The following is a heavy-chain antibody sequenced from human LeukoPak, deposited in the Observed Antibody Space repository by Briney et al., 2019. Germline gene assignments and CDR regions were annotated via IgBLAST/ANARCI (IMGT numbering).Heavy chain of an antibody. CDR1: GFTVSGNS. J-gene: IGHJ4*02. Sequence: PGGSLRLSCAASGFTVSGNSLSWVRQAPGKGLEWVSIIYSGDSTFYADSVKGGFSISRDSSKNALYLQMKSLRAEDTAVYYCARYYGDYGGALKYWGQGTLVTVSS. D-gene: IGHD4-17*01. CDR2: IYSGDST. V-gene: IGHV3-53*01. CDR3: ARYYGDYGGALKY.